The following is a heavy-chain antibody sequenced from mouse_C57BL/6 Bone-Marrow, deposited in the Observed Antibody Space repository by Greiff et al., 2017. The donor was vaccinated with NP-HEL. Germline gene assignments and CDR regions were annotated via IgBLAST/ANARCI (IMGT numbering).Heavy chain of an antibody. V-gene: IGHV1-50*01. CDR2: IDPSDSYT. CDR3: ARKGITTVVATDV. J-gene: IGHJ1*03. CDR1: GYTFTSYW. D-gene: IGHD1-1*01. Sequence: QVQLQQPGAELVKPGASVKLSCKASGYTFTSYWMQWVKQRPGQGLEWIGEIDPSDSYTNYNQKFKGKATLTVDTSSSTAYMQLSSLTSEDSAVYYCARKGITTVVATDVWGTGTTVTVSS.